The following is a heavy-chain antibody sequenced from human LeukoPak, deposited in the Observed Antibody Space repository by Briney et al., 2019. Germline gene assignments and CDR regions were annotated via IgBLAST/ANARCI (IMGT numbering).Heavy chain of an antibody. D-gene: IGHD2-15*01. CDR2: INPSDGTT. Sequence: GASVKVSCKASGYTFTSYYMHWVRQAPGQGLEWMGMINPSDGTTSYAQKFQGRVTITRDTSTSTVYMEMSSLRSGDTAIYYCARVYCGGGTCYSRGLIDSWGQGTLVTVSS. V-gene: IGHV1-46*01. CDR1: GYTFTSYY. J-gene: IGHJ4*02. CDR3: ARVYCGGGTCYSRGLIDS.